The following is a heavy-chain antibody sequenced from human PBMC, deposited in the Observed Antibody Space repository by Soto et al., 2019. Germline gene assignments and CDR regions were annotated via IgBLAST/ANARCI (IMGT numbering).Heavy chain of an antibody. CDR1: GFSFGDYA. Sequence: GGSLRLSCTASGFSFGDYAMHWVRQPPGKGLEWVSRITWDGGTIDYADSVKGRFTISRDNAKSSLYLQVGSLRPEDTALYFCAKSITIFGVVNRHALDIWGQGTMVTVSS. V-gene: IGHV3-9*01. CDR2: ITWDGGTI. D-gene: IGHD3-3*01. J-gene: IGHJ3*02. CDR3: AKSITIFGVVNRHALDI.